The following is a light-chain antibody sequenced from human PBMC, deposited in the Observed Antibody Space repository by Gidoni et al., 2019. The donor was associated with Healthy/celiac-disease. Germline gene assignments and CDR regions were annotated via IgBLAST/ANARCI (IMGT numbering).Light chain of an antibody. Sequence: LQLTQSPSSLSASVGDRVTITCRSSHSISSYLNWYQQKPGKAPKLLIYAASSLQSGVPLRFSGSGSGTDFTITISSLQPEDVATYYCQQSYSTPRTFGQGTKVEIK. CDR3: QQSYSTPRT. CDR2: AAS. V-gene: IGKV1-39*01. CDR1: HSISSY. J-gene: IGKJ1*01.